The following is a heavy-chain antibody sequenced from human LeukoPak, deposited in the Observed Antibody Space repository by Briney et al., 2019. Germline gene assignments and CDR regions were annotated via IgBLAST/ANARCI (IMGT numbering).Heavy chain of an antibody. Sequence: PSETLSLTCTVSGGSISSYYWSWIRQPPGKGLEWIGYIYYSGSTNYNPSLKSRVTISVDTSKSQFSLKLSSVTAADTAVYYCARGINYYGSGSYYPAVDYWGQGTLVTVSS. CDR2: IYYSGST. J-gene: IGHJ4*02. CDR1: GGSISSYY. D-gene: IGHD3-10*01. CDR3: ARGINYYGSGSYYPAVDY. V-gene: IGHV4-59*01.